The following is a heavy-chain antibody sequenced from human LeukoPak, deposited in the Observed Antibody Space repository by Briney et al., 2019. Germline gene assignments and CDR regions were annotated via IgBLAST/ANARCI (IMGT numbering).Heavy chain of an antibody. V-gene: IGHV1-3*01. J-gene: IGHJ3*02. CDR1: GYTFTSYA. CDR3: ARDRVLLWFGAPGDAFDI. Sequence: ASVKVSCKASGYTFTSYAMHWVRQAPGQRLEWMGWINAGNGNTKYSQKFQGRVTITRDTSASTAYMELSSLRSEDTAVYYCARDRVLLWFGAPGDAFDIWGQGTVVTVSS. CDR2: INAGNGNT. D-gene: IGHD3-10*01.